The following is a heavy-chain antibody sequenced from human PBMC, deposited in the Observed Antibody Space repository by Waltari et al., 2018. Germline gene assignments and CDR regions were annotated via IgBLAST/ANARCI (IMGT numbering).Heavy chain of an antibody. J-gene: IGHJ4*02. D-gene: IGHD6-13*01. CDR1: GGSFSGYY. V-gene: IGHV4-34*01. CDR3: AGHIAAAGPFDY. CDR2: INHSGST. Sequence: QVQLQQWGAGPLKPSETLSLPCAVYGGSFSGYYWSWIRQPPGKGLEWIGEINHSGSTNYNPSLKSRVTISVDTSKNQFSLKLSSVTAADTAVYYCAGHIAAAGPFDYWGQGTLVTVSS.